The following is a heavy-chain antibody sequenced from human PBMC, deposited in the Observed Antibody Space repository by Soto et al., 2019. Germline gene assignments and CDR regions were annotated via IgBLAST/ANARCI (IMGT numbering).Heavy chain of an antibody. CDR2: VDDSGNT. J-gene: IGHJ4*02. CDR3: ARSLWGGYNPDY. Sequence: TSETLSLTCSVAGGSVNHYYWSWIRQPPGKGLEWVGFVDDSGNTKYNPSLKSRLSMSMDTSRNQFSLTLTAVTAADTAVYYCARSLWGGYNPDYWGRGTLVTVSS. V-gene: IGHV4-59*02. CDR1: GGSVNHYY. D-gene: IGHD5-12*01.